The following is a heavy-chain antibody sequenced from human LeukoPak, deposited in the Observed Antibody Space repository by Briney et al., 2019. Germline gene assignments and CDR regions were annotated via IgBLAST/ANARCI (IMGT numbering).Heavy chain of an antibody. J-gene: IGHJ4*02. Sequence: ASVKVSCKASGYTFTSYGISWVRQAPGQGLEWMGWISAYNGNTNYAQKLQGRVTMTIDTSTSTAYVELRSLRSDDTAVYYCARATTTNLPDYWGQGTLVTVSS. V-gene: IGHV1-18*01. CDR1: GYTFTSYG. CDR3: ARATTTNLPDY. D-gene: IGHD5-12*01. CDR2: ISAYNGNT.